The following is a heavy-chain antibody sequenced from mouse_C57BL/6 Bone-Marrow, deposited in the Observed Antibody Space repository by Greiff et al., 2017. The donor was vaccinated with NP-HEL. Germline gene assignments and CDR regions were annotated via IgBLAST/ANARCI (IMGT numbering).Heavy chain of an antibody. J-gene: IGHJ3*01. CDR2: IDPENGDT. D-gene: IGHD1-1*01. V-gene: IGHV14-4*01. Sequence: EVQLQESGAELVRPGASVKLSCTASGFNIKDDYMHWVKQRPEQGLEWIGWIDPENGDTEYASKFKGKATITADTSSNTAYLQLSSLTSEDTAVYYCTTITTRAWFAYWGQGTLVTVSA. CDR1: GFNIKDDY. CDR3: TTITTRAWFAY.